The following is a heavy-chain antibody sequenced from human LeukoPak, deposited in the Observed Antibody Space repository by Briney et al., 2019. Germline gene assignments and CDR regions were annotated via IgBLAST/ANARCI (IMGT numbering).Heavy chain of an antibody. CDR3: ARLSQVGDSSGYRDYYYMDV. Sequence: SETLSLTCTVSGGSISGYYWSWIRQPPGKGLEWIGYIYSSGSTNYNPSLKSRVTISVDTSKNQFSLKLSSVTAADTAVYYCARLSQVGDSSGYRDYYYMDVWGKGTTVTVSS. CDR1: GGSISGYY. D-gene: IGHD3-22*01. J-gene: IGHJ6*03. CDR2: IYSSGST. V-gene: IGHV4-4*09.